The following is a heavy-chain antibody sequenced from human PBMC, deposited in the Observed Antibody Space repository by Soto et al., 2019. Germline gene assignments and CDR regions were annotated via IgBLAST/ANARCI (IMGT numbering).Heavy chain of an antibody. CDR2: IYYSGST. J-gene: IGHJ5*01. V-gene: IGHV4-61*01. CDR1: GGSVSSGNDD. D-gene: IGHD1-7*01. Sequence: QVPLQESGPGLVKPSETLSLTCTVSGGSVSSGNDDWSWIRQPPGKGLEWVGYIYYSGSTNYNPSLKSRVTLSVDTSKNQCSLKLTSVTAADTAVYYCARVNMGTTAFVLDSWGQGTLVTVSS. CDR3: ARVNMGTTAFVLDS.